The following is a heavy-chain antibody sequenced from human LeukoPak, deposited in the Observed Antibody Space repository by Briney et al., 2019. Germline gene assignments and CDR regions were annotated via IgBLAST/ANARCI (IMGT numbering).Heavy chain of an antibody. CDR2: ISYSGTT. CDR3: ARLEYSSSSGLRVFDY. CDR1: GGSVSSGRYY. Sequence: PSETLSLTCTVSGGSVSSGRYYWGWIRQSPVKGLEWIGSISYSGTTYYNPSLKSRLTISVDTSKNQFSVELSSVTAADTALYYCARLEYSSSSGLRVFDYWGQGTLVTVSS. V-gene: IGHV4-39*01. D-gene: IGHD6-6*01. J-gene: IGHJ4*02.